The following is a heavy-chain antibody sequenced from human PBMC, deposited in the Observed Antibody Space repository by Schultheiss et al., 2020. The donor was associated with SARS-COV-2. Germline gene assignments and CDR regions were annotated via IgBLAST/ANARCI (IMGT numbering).Heavy chain of an antibody. CDR2: ISSSSSFI. V-gene: IGHV3-21*01. J-gene: IGHJ5*02. CDR1: GFTFSGSA. CDR3: ANFVLP. D-gene: IGHD2-21*01. Sequence: GGSLRLSCAASGFTFSGSAMHWVRQAPGKGLEWVSSISSSSSFIYYADSVKGRFTISRDNAKNSLYLQMNSLRAEDTAVYYCANFVLPWGQGTLVTVSS.